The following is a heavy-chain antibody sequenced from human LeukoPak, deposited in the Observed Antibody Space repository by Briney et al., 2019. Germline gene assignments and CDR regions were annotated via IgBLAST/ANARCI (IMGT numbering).Heavy chain of an antibody. CDR1: GFTVSSNY. CDR2: IYSGGST. J-gene: IGHJ4*02. Sequence: GGSLRLSCAASGFTVSSNYMSWVRQAPGKGPEWVSVIYSGGSTYYADSVKGRFTISRDNSENTLYLQMNSLRAEDTAVYYCARASPIAAAGYYFDYWGQGTLVTVSS. CDR3: ARASPIAAAGYYFDY. D-gene: IGHD6-13*01. V-gene: IGHV3-53*01.